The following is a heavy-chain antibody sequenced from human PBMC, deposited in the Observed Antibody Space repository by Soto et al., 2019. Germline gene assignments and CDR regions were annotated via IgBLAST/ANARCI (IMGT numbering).Heavy chain of an antibody. CDR2: VTSSSSSM. CDR3: ARAADFASSGSVLAY. J-gene: IGHJ4*02. CDR1: GFTFNRYS. D-gene: IGHD3-22*01. Sequence: EVQLVESGGGLVKPGGSLRLSCAASGFTFNRYSMNWVRQAPGKGLEWVSSVTSSSSSMLYSDSVKGRFTISRDDAKDSLFLQMNSLRAYDTAVYYCARAADFASSGSVLAYWGQGPLVTVSS. V-gene: IGHV3-21*02.